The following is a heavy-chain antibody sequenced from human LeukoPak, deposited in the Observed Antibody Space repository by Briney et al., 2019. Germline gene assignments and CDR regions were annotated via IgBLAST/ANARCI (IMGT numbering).Heavy chain of an antibody. J-gene: IGHJ6*03. CDR1: GYTFSNYY. D-gene: IGHD2-21*02. CDR2: INPSAGRT. Sequence: ASVKVSCKASGYTFSNYYMHWVRQAPGQGLEWMGIINPSAGRTSYAQKFQGRVTMTRDTSTSTVYMELSSLRSEDTAVYYCARWAPSGDRDYYYYYMDVWGKGTTVTVSS. CDR3: ARWAPSGDRDYYYYYMDV. V-gene: IGHV1-46*01.